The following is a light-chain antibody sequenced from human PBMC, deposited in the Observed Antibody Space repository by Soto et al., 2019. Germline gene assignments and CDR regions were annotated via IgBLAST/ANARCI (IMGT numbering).Light chain of an antibody. CDR2: NNN. CDR3: ATWDGSLNGWV. J-gene: IGLJ3*02. CDR1: SSNIGRDT. Sequence: QSVLTQPPSAAGTPGQRVTISCSGSSSNIGRDTVNWYQQLPGTAPKLLIYNNNQRPSGVPDRFSGSKSGTSASLAISGLQSEDEAYYYCATWDGSLNGWVFGGGTKVTVL. V-gene: IGLV1-44*01.